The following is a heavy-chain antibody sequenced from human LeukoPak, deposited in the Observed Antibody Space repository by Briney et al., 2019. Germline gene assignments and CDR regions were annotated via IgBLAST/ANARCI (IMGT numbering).Heavy chain of an antibody. J-gene: IGHJ5*02. Sequence: GGSLRLSCAASRFTFSSYAMSWVRQAPGKGLEWVSAIRGSGGSTYYADSVKGRFTISRENSKNTLYLQMNSLRAEDTAVYYCAKGDFGGVLFADENWFDPWGQGTLVTVSS. V-gene: IGHV3-23*01. CDR3: AKGDFGGVLFADENWFDP. CDR2: IRGSGGST. D-gene: IGHD3-16*01. CDR1: RFTFSSYA.